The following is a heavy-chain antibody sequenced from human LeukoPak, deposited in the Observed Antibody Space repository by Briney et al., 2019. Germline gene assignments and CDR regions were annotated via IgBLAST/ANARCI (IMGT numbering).Heavy chain of an antibody. CDR3: ARIDS. CDR1: GGSVSTSDYY. Sequence: PSETLSLTCTVSGGSVSTSDYYWGWIRQTPGKGLEWIGDIFHNGKTNYNPSLKGRVTISIDTSNNQFSLRLPSVTAADTAVYYCARIDSWGQGTLVTVSS. J-gene: IGHJ4*02. V-gene: IGHV4-39*07. CDR2: IFHNGKT.